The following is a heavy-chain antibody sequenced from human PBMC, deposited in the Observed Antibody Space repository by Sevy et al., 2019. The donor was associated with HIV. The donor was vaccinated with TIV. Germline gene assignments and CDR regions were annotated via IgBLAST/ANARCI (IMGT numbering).Heavy chain of an antibody. D-gene: IGHD3-3*01. J-gene: IGHJ4*02. CDR2: ISSSGSNI. V-gene: IGHV3-11*01. Sequence: GGSPRLSCAASGFTFSDYYMSWIHQAPGKGLEWVSYISSSGSNIYYADSVKGRFTVSRDNAKNSMYLQMNSLRAEDTALYYCARDLHRGLSGSTSGYWGQGTLVTVSS. CDR1: GFTFSDYY. CDR3: ARDLHRGLSGSTSGY.